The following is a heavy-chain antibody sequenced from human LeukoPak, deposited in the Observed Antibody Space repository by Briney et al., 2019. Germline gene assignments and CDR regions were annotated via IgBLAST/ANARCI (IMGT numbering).Heavy chain of an antibody. D-gene: IGHD2-15*01. Sequence: SETLSLTCAVSGGSFSGYYWSWIRQPPGKGLEWIGEINHSGSTNYNPSLKSRVTISVDTSNNQVSLKLSSVTAADTAVYYCARVYSPWYFDYWGRGTLVTVSS. CDR3: ARVYSPWYFDY. J-gene: IGHJ4*02. CDR2: INHSGST. V-gene: IGHV4-34*01. CDR1: GGSFSGYY.